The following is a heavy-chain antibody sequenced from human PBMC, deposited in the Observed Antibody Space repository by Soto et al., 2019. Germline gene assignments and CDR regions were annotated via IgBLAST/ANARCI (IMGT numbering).Heavy chain of an antibody. Sequence: GGSLRLSCAASGFTFSSYAMSWVRQAPGKGLEWVSAISGSGGSTYYADSVKGRFTISRDNSKNTLYLQMNSLRAEDTAVYYWSKAKGLSREWFSGEDFDYWGQGTLVTVSS. CDR2: ISGSGGST. J-gene: IGHJ4*02. D-gene: IGHD3-3*01. CDR3: SKAKGLSREWFSGEDFDY. V-gene: IGHV3-23*01. CDR1: GFTFSSYA.